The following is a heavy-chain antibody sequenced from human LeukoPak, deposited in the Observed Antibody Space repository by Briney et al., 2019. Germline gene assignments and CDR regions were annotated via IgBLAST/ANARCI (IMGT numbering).Heavy chain of an antibody. Sequence: PGGSLRLSCAASGFTVSSNYMTWVRQAPGKGLEWVSVIYSGGSTYYADSVKGRFTISRDKSKNTLYLQMNSLRAEDTAVYYCARARRSRYGSGSYYHDYWGQGTLVTVSS. CDR1: GFTVSSNY. D-gene: IGHD3-10*01. CDR3: ARARRSRYGSGSYYHDY. J-gene: IGHJ4*02. V-gene: IGHV3-66*01. CDR2: IYSGGST.